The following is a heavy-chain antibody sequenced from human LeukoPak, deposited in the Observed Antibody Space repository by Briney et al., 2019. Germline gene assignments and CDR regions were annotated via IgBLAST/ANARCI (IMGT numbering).Heavy chain of an antibody. J-gene: IGHJ3*02. Sequence: ASVKVSCKVSGYTLTELSMHWVRQAPGKGLEWMGGFDPEDGETIYAQKFQGRVTMTEDTSTDTAYMELSSLRSEDTAVCYCATAEQQLVKAFDIWGQGTMVTVSS. D-gene: IGHD6-13*01. CDR2: FDPEDGET. CDR1: GYTLTELS. CDR3: ATAEQQLVKAFDI. V-gene: IGHV1-24*01.